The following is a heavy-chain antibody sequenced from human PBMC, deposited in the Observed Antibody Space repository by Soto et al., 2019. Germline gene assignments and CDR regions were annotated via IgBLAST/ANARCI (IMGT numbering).Heavy chain of an antibody. D-gene: IGHD2-2*01. CDR1: GFTFSSYA. J-gene: IGHJ4*02. CDR2: ISGSGGST. V-gene: IGHV3-23*01. Sequence: EVQLLESGGGLVQPGGSLRLSCAASGFTFSSYAMSWVRQAPGKGLEWVSAISGSGGSTYYADSVKGRFTISRDNSKNTLDLQVSSLRAEDTAVYYCAKDASQLLGGGFDYWGQGTLVTVSS. CDR3: AKDASQLLGGGFDY.